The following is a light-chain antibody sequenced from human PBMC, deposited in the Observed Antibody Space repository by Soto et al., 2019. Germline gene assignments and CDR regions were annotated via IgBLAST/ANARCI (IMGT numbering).Light chain of an antibody. CDR1: HNISRQ. CDR3: LQYQTYWT. Sequence: DIQMTQSPSTLSASVGDRVSVPCRASHNISRQLAWYQQKPGKAPNLLIYQASNLETGVPSRFSGSRSGTEFARTISSLEPDDLATHYCLQYQTYWTFGQGTKVEVK. V-gene: IGKV1-5*03. CDR2: QAS. J-gene: IGKJ1*01.